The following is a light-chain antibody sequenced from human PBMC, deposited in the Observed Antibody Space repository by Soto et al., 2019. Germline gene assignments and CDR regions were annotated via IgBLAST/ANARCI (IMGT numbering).Light chain of an antibody. V-gene: IGKV3-20*01. CDR1: QSVNNNY. Sequence: EIVLTQSPGTLSLSPGERATLSCRASQSVNNNYLAWYQQKPGQAPRLLIYGASSRATGIPDRFSGSGSGTDFTLTISRLEPEDFAVDYCQQYGNSQDTFRQGTKLEIK. CDR3: QQYGNSQDT. J-gene: IGKJ2*01. CDR2: GAS.